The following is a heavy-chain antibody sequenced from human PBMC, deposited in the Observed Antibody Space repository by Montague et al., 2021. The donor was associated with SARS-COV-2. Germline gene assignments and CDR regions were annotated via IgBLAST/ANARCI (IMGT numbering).Heavy chain of an antibody. Sequence: SLRLTCAASGFTFTSYAMHWVRQAPGKGLEWVAVISFDGTNKYYTDSVKGRFIISRDNSKNTLYLQMHSVRPEDTAVYCCARDQGGYSYNDYWGQGTLVTVTS. CDR1: GFTFTSYA. V-gene: IGHV3-30-3*01. CDR3: ARDQGGYSYNDY. D-gene: IGHD5-18*01. J-gene: IGHJ4*02. CDR2: ISFDGTNK.